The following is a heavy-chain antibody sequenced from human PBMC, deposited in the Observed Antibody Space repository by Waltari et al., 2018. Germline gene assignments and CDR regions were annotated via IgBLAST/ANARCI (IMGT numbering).Heavy chain of an antibody. D-gene: IGHD3-10*01. CDR3: ARGPLWFGQLPFDL. J-gene: IGHJ4*02. Sequence: EVELVESGGGLVKPGGSLRLSCAASGFAFGTYTMDWVRQAPGKGREGVSIIRSDGAYIDYTDSVQGRFIISRDNAKNSVYLQMNDLRADDTAVYYCARGPLWFGQLPFDLWGQGTLVTVSS. V-gene: IGHV3-21*01. CDR1: GFAFGTYT. CDR2: IRSDGAYI.